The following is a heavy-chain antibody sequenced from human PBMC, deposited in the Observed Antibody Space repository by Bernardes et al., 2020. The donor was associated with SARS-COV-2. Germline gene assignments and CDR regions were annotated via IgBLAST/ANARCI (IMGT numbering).Heavy chain of an antibody. CDR2: IFSNDEK. D-gene: IGHD3-3*01. V-gene: IGHV2-26*01. CDR1: GFSLSNARMG. J-gene: IGHJ6*03. CDR3: ARIRERITIFGVVPARSYYMDV. Sequence: SGPTLVKPTETLTLTCTVSGFSLSNARMGVSWIRQPPGKALEWLAHIFSNDEKSYSTSLKSRLTISKDTSKSQVVLTMTNMDPVDTATYYCARIRERITIFGVVPARSYYMDVWGKGTTVTVSS.